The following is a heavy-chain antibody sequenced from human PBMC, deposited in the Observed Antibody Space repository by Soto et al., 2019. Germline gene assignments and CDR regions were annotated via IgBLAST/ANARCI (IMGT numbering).Heavy chain of an antibody. V-gene: IGHV3-33*08. CDR2: IWYDGSNK. J-gene: IGHJ6*02. CDR1: GFTFSNYW. CDR3: ARAAWFYYGMDV. D-gene: IGHD3-22*01. Sequence: VGSLRISCAASGFTFSNYWMHWVRQAPGKGLEWVAVIWYDGSNKYYADSVKGRFTISRDNSKNTLFLQMNSLSAEDTAVYYCARAAWFYYGMDVWGQGTTVTVSS.